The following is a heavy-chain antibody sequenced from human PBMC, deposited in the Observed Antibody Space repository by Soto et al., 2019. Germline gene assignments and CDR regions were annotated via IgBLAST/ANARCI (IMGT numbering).Heavy chain of an antibody. CDR2: VSYFGTT. V-gene: IGHV4-59*12. CDR3: ARASVQYDSGTYEGGYYYFDY. D-gene: IGHD3-10*01. CDR1: GGPLTTYF. Sequence: SETLSLTCNVSGGPLTTYFWSWIRQPPGKGLEWIGYVSYFGTTNYNPSLKSRVFISIGTSNNQFSLELSSVTAADTAVYYCARASVQYDSGTYEGGYYYFDYWGQGTLVTVSS. J-gene: IGHJ4*02.